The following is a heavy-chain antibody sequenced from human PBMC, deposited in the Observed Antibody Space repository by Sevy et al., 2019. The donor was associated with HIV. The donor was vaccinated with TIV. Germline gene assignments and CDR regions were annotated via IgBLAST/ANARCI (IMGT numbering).Heavy chain of an antibody. J-gene: IGHJ4*02. Sequence: SETLSLTCIVSGGSVTTTGYYWGWVRQPPGKGLEWIGNIYYGGNTFYKPSLKSRVSISVDTSNNRFSLKLNSVTAADTAVYYCATGRRSGSPFDSWGKGTLVTVSS. CDR2: IYYGGNT. CDR3: ATGRRSGSPFDS. D-gene: IGHD6-19*01. V-gene: IGHV4-39*02. CDR1: GGSVTTTGYY.